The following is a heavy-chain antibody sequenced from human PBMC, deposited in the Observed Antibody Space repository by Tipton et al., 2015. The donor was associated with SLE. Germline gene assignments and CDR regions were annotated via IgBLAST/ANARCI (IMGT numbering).Heavy chain of an antibody. J-gene: IGHJ6*02. CDR3: AGLYGMDV. D-gene: IGHD3-16*01. Sequence: SLRLSCAASGFTFRKYWMSWVRQTPGKGLEWVANIKQDGSEKYYVDSLKGRFTISRDNAKNSLYLQMSSLRAEDSAVYYCAGLYGMDVWGQGTTVTVSS. V-gene: IGHV3-7*01. CDR1: GFTFRKYW. CDR2: IKQDGSEK.